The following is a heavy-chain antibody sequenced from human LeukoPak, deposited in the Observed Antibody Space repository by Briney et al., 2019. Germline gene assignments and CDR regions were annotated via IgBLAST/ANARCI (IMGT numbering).Heavy chain of an antibody. J-gene: IGHJ4*02. CDR2: VKSKTDGGTT. Sequence: GGSLRLSCAASGFTFQNAWMTWVRQAPGKGLEWVGRVKSKTDGGTTDYAVPVTGRFAISRDDLKNTVYLEMNSLKTEDTAVYYCATVGENRSGYYYWGQGTLVTVSS. D-gene: IGHD6-19*01. CDR3: ATVGENRSGYYY. CDR1: GFTFQNAW. V-gene: IGHV3-15*07.